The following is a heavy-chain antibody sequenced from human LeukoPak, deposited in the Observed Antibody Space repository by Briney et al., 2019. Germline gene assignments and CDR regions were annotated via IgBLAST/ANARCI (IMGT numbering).Heavy chain of an antibody. CDR1: GFTFSSYG. J-gene: IGHJ4*02. V-gene: IGHV3-30*02. CDR2: IRYDGSNK. CDR3: AKELFSYLRTFDY. Sequence: GGSLRLSCAASGFTFSSYGMHWVRQAPGKGLEWVAFIRYDGSNKYYADSVKGRFTISRDNSKNTLYLQMNSLRAEDTAVYYCAKELFSYLRTFDYWGQGTLVTVSS. D-gene: IGHD3-16*01.